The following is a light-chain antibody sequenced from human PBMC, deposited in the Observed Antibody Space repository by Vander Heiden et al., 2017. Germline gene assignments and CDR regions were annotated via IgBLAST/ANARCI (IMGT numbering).Light chain of an antibody. Sequence: SYELTQPPSVSVSPGQTASITCSGDELGDKYVCWYQQKPGQSPVLVVYQDTKRPSGIPERISGSNSWNTATLTISGTQAMDEADYYCQAWDSDTVVFGGGTKLTVL. CDR3: QAWDSDTVV. J-gene: IGLJ2*01. CDR2: QDT. CDR1: ELGDKY. V-gene: IGLV3-1*01.